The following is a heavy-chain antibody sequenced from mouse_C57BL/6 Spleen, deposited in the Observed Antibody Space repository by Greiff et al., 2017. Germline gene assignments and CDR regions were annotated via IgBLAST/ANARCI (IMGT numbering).Heavy chain of an antibody. D-gene: IGHD3-1*01. J-gene: IGHJ3*01. Sequence: EVQLQQSGPGLVKPSQSLSLTCSVTGYSITSGYYWNWIRQFPGNKLEWMGYISYDGSNNYNPSLKNRISITRDTSKNQFFLKLNSVTTEDTATYYCVRERGYAILAYWGEGTLVTVSA. CDR1: GYSITSGYY. V-gene: IGHV3-6*01. CDR2: ISYDGSN. CDR3: VRERGYAILAY.